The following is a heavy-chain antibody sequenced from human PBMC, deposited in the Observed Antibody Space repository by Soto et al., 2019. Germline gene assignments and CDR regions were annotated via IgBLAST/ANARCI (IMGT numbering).Heavy chain of an antibody. Sequence: GGSLRLSCAASGFTFSSYAMSWVRQAPGKGLGWVSRINSDGSSTSYADSVKGRFTISRDNAKNTLYLQMNSLRAEDTAVYYCARVRQQWLEFDYWGQGTLVTVSS. CDR2: INSDGSST. CDR1: GFTFSSYA. D-gene: IGHD6-19*01. J-gene: IGHJ4*02. CDR3: ARVRQQWLEFDY. V-gene: IGHV3-74*01.